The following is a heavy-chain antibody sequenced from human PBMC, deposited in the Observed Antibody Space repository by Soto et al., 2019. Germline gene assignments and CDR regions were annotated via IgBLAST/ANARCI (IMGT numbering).Heavy chain of an antibody. D-gene: IGHD3-10*01. Sequence: GESLKISCAASGFTFSNAWMSWVRQAPGKGLEWVGRIKSKTDGGTTDYDAPVKDRFSISRDDSKNTMDLQMNSLKPEDTVVYYCDTDPRGAEAGRLVGGYYDGMDVWGQGTTVTVSS. J-gene: IGHJ6*02. V-gene: IGHV3-15*01. CDR2: IKSKTDGGTT. CDR3: DTDPRGAEAGRLVGGYYDGMDV. CDR1: GFTFSNAW.